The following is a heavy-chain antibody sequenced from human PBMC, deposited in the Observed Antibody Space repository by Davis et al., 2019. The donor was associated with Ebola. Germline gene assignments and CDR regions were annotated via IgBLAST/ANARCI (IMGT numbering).Heavy chain of an antibody. CDR2: IIPTFDTP. V-gene: IGHV1-69*13. Sequence: SVKVSCKTSGGSFSSHPISWVRQAPRKGLEWMGGIIPTFDTPHYAQKFQGRITITADASTSTAYMELSSLRSEDTATYFCARDFDGGNYYFDYWGPGTPVTVSS. CDR1: GGSFSSHP. CDR3: ARDFDGGNYYFDY. J-gene: IGHJ4*02. D-gene: IGHD3-9*01.